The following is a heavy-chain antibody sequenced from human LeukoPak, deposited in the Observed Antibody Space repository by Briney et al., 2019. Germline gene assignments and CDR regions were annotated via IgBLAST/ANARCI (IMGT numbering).Heavy chain of an antibody. CDR1: GYRFSDYW. J-gene: IGHJ3*02. Sequence: GESLKISCKGSGYRFSDYWIAWVCQMPGKGLEWMGIINPHDSDTRYSPSFQAQVTFSADKSINTAHLQWSSLKASDTAMYYCARQGATRRGHPAFDILRQATKVTVSS. CDR3: ARQGATRRGHPAFDI. CDR2: INPHDSDT. V-gene: IGHV5-51*01. D-gene: IGHD1-26*01.